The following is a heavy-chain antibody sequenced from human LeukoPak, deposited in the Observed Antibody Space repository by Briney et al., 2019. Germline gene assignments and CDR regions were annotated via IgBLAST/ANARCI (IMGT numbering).Heavy chain of an antibody. CDR1: GFTFNTYT. Sequence: GGSLRLSCAASGFTFNTYTMNWVRQAPGKGLEWVANIKEDGSKKNYVDSVKGRFTISRDNAKSLLYLQMNSLRAEDTAVYYCATPLDYYDSSGYHQGGDWGQGTLVTVSS. CDR2: IKEDGSKK. J-gene: IGHJ4*02. D-gene: IGHD3-22*01. V-gene: IGHV3-7*03. CDR3: ATPLDYYDSSGYHQGGD.